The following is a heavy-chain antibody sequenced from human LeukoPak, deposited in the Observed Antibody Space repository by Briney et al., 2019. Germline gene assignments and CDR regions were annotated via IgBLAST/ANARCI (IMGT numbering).Heavy chain of an antibody. V-gene: IGHV6-1*01. CDR1: EDSVSSA. CDR2: TYYSSKWYT. J-gene: IGHJ4*02. Sequence: SQTLSLTCAISEDSVSSAWNWIRQSPSRGLEWLGRTYYSSKWYTDYAVSVKGRVSINPDTSKNQLSLQLSSVTPEDTAVYYCARGWLRSGFDLWGQGTLVTVSS. D-gene: IGHD5-12*01. CDR3: ARGWLRSGFDL.